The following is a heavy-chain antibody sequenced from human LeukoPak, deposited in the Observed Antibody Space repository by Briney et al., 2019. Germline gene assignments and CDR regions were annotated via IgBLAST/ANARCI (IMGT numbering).Heavy chain of an antibody. CDR2: ISGSGGST. J-gene: IGHJ6*02. CDR1: GFTFSSYA. V-gene: IGHV3-23*01. Sequence: GGSLRLSCAASGFTFSSYAMSWVRQAPGKGLEWVSAISGSGGSTYYADSVKGRFTISRDNSKNTLYLQMNSLRAEDTAVYYCAKSVPPIGLLWCGELFHGGIYYGVDVWGQGTTVTVYS. CDR3: AKSVPPIGLLWCGELFHGGIYYGVDV. D-gene: IGHD3-10*01.